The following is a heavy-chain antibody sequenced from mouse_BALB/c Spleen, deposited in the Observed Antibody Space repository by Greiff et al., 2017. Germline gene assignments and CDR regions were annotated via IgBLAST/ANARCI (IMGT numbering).Heavy chain of an antibody. CDR1: GFTFSSYG. J-gene: IGHJ4*01. V-gene: IGHV5-6-3*01. CDR3: ARDHYSSSYYAMDY. CDR2: INSNGGST. D-gene: IGHD1-1*01. Sequence: EVQLVESGGGLVQPGGSLKLSCAASGFTFSSYGMSWVRQTPDKRLELVATINSNGGSTYYPDSVKGRFTISRDNAKNTLYLQMSSLKSEDTAMYYCARDHYSSSYYAMDYWGQGTSVTVSS.